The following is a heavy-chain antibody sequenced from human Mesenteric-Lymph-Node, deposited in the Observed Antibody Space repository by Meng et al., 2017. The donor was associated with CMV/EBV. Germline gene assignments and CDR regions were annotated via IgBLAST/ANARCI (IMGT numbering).Heavy chain of an antibody. J-gene: IGHJ5*02. CDR1: GGSIRSGDYY. CDR3: ARGLGLSDFHSFDP. Sequence: SETLSLTCTVSGGSIRSGDYYWSWIRQPPGKGLEWIGEINHSRSTNYNPSLKSRVTISVDTSKNQLSLKLSSVTAADTAVYYCARGLGLSDFHSFDPWGQGTLVTVSS. D-gene: IGHD3-3*01. CDR2: INHSRST. V-gene: IGHV4-34*01.